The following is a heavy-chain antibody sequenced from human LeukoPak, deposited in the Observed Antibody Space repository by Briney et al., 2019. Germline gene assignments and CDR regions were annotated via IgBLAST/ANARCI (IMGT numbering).Heavy chain of an antibody. D-gene: IGHD2-8*01. Sequence: GGSLRLSCAASGFTFNSYAMSWVRQAPGKGLEWVSAISAGGYSTYYADSVKGRFTISRDNAKNSLYLQMNSLRAEDTAVYHCATRLCSTSGCRAYSQYSLDIWGRGTTVTVSS. J-gene: IGHJ6*04. CDR1: GFTFNSYA. V-gene: IGHV3-23*01. CDR2: ISAGGYST. CDR3: ATRLCSTSGCRAYSQYSLDI.